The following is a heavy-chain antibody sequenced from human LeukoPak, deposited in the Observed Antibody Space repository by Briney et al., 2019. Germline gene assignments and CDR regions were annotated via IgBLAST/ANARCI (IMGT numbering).Heavy chain of an antibody. J-gene: IGHJ4*02. CDR2: IWYDGSNK. V-gene: IGHV3-33*01. Sequence: PGRSLRLSCAASGFTFSRYGMHWVRQAPGKGLEWVAVIWYDGSNKYYADSVKGRFTISRDNSKNTLYLQMNSLRAEDTAVYYCARDKRADEGSKFDYWGQGTLVTVSS. D-gene: IGHD1-26*01. CDR3: ARDKRADEGSKFDY. CDR1: GFTFSRYG.